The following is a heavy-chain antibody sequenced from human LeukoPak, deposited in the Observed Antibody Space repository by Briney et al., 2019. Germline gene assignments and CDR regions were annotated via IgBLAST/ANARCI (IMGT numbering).Heavy chain of an antibody. V-gene: IGHV4-59*01. CDR3: ARVSDDSSGYYSGSLDY. J-gene: IGHJ4*02. CDR1: GGSISRYY. CDR2: IYYSGST. Sequence: SSETLSLTCTVSGGSISRYYWSWIRQPPGKGLELIGYIYYSGSTNYNPSLQSRVTISVDTSKNQFSLKLSSVTAADTAVYYCARVSDDSSGYYSGSLDYWGQGTLVTVSS. D-gene: IGHD3-22*01.